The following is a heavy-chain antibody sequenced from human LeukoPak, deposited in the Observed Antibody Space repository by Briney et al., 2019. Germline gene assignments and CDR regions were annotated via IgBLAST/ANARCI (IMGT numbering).Heavy chain of an antibody. D-gene: IGHD2-2*01. CDR1: GFTFSSYA. V-gene: IGHV3-23*01. CDR3: AKDCSSTSCYLY. Sequence: PGGSLRLSCAASGFTFSSYAMSWVRQAPGKGLEWVSAISGSGGSTYYADSVKGRFTISRDNSKNTLYLQMNSPRDEDTAVYYCAKDCSSTSCYLYWGQGTLVTVSS. J-gene: IGHJ4*02. CDR2: ISGSGGST.